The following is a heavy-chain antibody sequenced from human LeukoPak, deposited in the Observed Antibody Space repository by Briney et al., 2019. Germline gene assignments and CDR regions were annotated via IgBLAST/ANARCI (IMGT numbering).Heavy chain of an antibody. V-gene: IGHV4-31*03. D-gene: IGHD2-15*01. CDR1: GGSISSGGYY. CDR2: IYYSGST. Sequence: PSETLSLTCTVSGGSISSGGYYWSWIRQHPGKGLEWIGYIYYSGSTYYNPSLKSRVTISVDTSKNQFSLKLSSVTAADTAVYYCAREVVVAATWGDAFDIWGQGTMVTVSS. J-gene: IGHJ3*02. CDR3: AREVVVAATWGDAFDI.